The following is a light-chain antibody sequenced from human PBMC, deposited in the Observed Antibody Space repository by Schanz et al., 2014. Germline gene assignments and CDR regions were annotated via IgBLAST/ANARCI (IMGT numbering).Light chain of an antibody. Sequence: QSVLTQPASVSGSPGQSITISCNGTSSDVGSNNIVSWYQQHPGKAPKLMIYEGTKRPLGVSNRFSGSKSGNTASLTISGLQAEDEADYYCCSYAGLSSWVFGGGTKLTVL. V-gene: IGLV2-23*01. CDR3: CSYAGLSSWV. CDR2: EGT. CDR1: SSDVGSNNI. J-gene: IGLJ3*02.